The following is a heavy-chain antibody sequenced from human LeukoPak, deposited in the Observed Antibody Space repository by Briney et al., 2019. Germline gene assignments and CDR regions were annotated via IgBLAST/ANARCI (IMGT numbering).Heavy chain of an antibody. CDR2: IKQDGSEK. D-gene: IGHD1-26*01. Sequence: GGSLRLSCAASGFTFSSYWMSWVRQAPGKGLEWVANIKQDGSEKYYVDSVKGRFTISRDNAKNSLYLQMNSLRAEDTAVYYGAREPYSGSYFGYYYYMDVWGKGTTVTVSS. CDR1: GFTFSSYW. CDR3: AREPYSGSYFGYYYYMDV. V-gene: IGHV3-7*01. J-gene: IGHJ6*03.